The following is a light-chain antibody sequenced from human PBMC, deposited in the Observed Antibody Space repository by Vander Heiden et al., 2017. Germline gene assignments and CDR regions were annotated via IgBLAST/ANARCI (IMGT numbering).Light chain of an antibody. CDR2: RDS. CDR1: NIGSKN. V-gene: IGLV3-9*01. J-gene: IGLJ2*01. Sequence: SYELTQPLPVSVALGQTARITCGGKNIGSKNVHWYQQKPGQAPVLVIYRDSNRPSGIPERFSGSSSGNTATLTISRAQAGDEADYYCQVWDSSTVVFGGGTKLTVL. CDR3: QVWDSSTVV.